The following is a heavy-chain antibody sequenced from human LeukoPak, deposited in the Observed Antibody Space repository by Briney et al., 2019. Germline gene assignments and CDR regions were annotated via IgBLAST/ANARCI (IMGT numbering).Heavy chain of an antibody. CDR1: GFRFSSYG. J-gene: IGHJ5*02. Sequence: GGSLRLSCGASGFRFSSYGMHWVRQAPGKGLEWVAVISYDAKVQHYADSVKGRFTISRDNSKNTLFLQMNSLRAEDTAVYYCAKEGAEHVSDCTDAWSQGTLVTVSS. V-gene: IGHV3-30*18. CDR3: AKEGAEHVSDCTDA. D-gene: IGHD2-8*01. CDR2: ISYDAKVQ.